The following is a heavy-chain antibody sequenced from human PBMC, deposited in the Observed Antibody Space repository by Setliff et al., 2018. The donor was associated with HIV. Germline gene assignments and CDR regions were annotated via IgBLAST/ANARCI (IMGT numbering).Heavy chain of an antibody. CDR2: ISGSGGRT. V-gene: IGHV3-23*01. CDR1: GFTFVSYA. J-gene: IGHJ4*02. Sequence: GGSLRLSCAASGFTFVSYAMSWVRQAPGKGLEWFSGISGSGGRTYYADSVKGRFTISRDNSKNTLYLQMNSVTAADTAVYYCARLGDSSSADYWGQGTLVTVPQ. CDR3: ARLGDSSSADY. D-gene: IGHD6-6*01.